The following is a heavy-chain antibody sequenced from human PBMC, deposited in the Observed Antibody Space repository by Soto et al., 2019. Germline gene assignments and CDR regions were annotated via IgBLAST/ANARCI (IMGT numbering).Heavy chain of an antibody. CDR2: TYYRSKWYN. CDR1: GDSVSSNSAA. CDR3: ARGGGRGENNWFDP. J-gene: IGHJ5*02. V-gene: IGHV6-1*01. Sequence: PSQTLSLTCAISGDSVSSNSAAWNWIRQSPSRGLEWLGRTYYRSKWYNDYAVSVKSRITINPDTSKNQFSLQLNSVTPEDTAVYSCARGGGRGENNWFDPWGQGTLVTVSS. D-gene: IGHD3-16*01.